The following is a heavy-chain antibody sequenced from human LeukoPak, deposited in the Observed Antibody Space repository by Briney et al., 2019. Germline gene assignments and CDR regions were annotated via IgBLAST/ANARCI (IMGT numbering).Heavy chain of an antibody. CDR2: IKSKTDGGTT. Sequence: PGGSLRLSCAACGFTFSSYAMSWVRQAPGKGLEWVGRIKSKTDGGTTDYAAPVKGRFTISRDDSKNTLYLQMNSLKTEDTAVYYCTTSCTSCWQYYYYIDVWGKGTTVTVSS. CDR1: GFTFSSYA. J-gene: IGHJ6*03. V-gene: IGHV3-15*01. CDR3: TTSCTSCWQYYYYIDV. D-gene: IGHD2-2*01.